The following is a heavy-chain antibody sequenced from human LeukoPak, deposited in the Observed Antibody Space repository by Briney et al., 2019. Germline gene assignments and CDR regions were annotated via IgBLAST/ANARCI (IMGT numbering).Heavy chain of an antibody. V-gene: IGHV1-46*01. CDR3: AREKIHVFDI. CDR1: EYTFTSYN. Sequence: ASVKVSCKASEYTFTSYNMQWVRQAPGQGLEWMGIINPSGGDTGYAQKFQGRVTMTRDTSTSTVYMELSSLRSEDTAVYYCAREKIHVFDIWGQGTMVTVSS. CDR2: INPSGGDT. J-gene: IGHJ3*02.